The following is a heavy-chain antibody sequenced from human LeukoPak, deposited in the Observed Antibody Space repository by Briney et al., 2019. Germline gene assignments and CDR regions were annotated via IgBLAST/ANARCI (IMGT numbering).Heavy chain of an antibody. D-gene: IGHD2-2*01. V-gene: IGHV1-18*01. J-gene: IGHJ1*01. CDR3: ARDGYQPLDVTYFQH. CDR1: GYTFTSYG. Sequence: ASGKVSCKASGYTFTSYGISWMRQAPGQGRKGMGWISAYNGNTNYAQKLQGRVTMTTDTSTSTAYMELRSLKSDDTAVYYCARDGYQPLDVTYFQHWGQGTLVSVSS. CDR2: ISAYNGNT.